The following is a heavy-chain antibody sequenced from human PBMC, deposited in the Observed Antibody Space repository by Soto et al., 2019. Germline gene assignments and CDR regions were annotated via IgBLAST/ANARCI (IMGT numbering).Heavy chain of an antibody. Sequence: ASCSSSGTRRCSWAGTRQAPGKGLEWIGSIYYSGSTYYNPSLKSRVTISVDTSKNQFSLKLSSVTAADTAVYYCAIHHSIAAIPGLHNCFAPRGQGNLVTFSS. CDR1: CSSSGTRRCS. V-gene: IGHV4-39*01. CDR3: AIHHSIAAIPGLHNCFAP. CDR2: IYYSGST. D-gene: IGHD6-6*01. J-gene: IGHJ5*02.